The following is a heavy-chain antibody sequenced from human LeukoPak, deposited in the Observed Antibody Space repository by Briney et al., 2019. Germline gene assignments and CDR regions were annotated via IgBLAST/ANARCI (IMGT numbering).Heavy chain of an antibody. V-gene: IGHV1-8*01. D-gene: IGHD1-1*01. CDR2: MNPNSGNT. CDR3: ARGGPSTRDY. CDR1: GYIFTSYD. J-gene: IGHJ4*02. Sequence: GPSVKVSCKASGYIFTSYDINWVRHPTTRGLEWMGWMNPNSGNTGYAQKFQSRVTMTRNTSISTAYMELSSLRSEDTAVYYCARGGPSTRDYWGQGTLVTVSS.